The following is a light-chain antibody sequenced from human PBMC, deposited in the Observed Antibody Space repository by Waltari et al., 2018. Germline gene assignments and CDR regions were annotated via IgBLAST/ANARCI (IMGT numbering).Light chain of an antibody. J-gene: IGLJ2*01. Sequence: QSALTQPPSVSGSPGQSVTISCAGTSSAVGSYNSVSCYRNPPGTAPQLLIYDVNKRPSGVPDRFSGSKSDNTASLTVSGLQLEDEADYYCSSYRGAYSLVFGGGTKLTVL. CDR3: SSYRGAYSLV. V-gene: IGLV2-8*01. CDR1: SSAVGSYNS. CDR2: DVN.